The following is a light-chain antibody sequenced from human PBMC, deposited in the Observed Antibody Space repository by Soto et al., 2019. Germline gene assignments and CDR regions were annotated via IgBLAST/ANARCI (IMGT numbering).Light chain of an antibody. V-gene: IGKV3D-15*01. CDR1: QSVSSN. CDR2: GTS. J-gene: IGKJ1*01. Sequence: EIVMTQSPATLSVSPGERATLSCRASQSVSSNLAWYQQKPGQAPRLLIYGTSTRAAGIPDRFSGSGSGTDFTLTISRLEPEDFAVYSCQQYLASPPWTFGQGTKVE. CDR3: QQYLASPPWT.